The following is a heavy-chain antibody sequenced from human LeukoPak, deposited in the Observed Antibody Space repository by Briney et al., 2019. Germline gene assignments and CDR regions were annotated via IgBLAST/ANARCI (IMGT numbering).Heavy chain of an antibody. Sequence: PGGSLRLSCAASGFTFSDYSMHWVRQAPGKGLEWVAVISYDGSNKYYADSVKGRFTISRDNSKNTLYLQMNSLRAEDTAVYYCAKSSPEFDYWGQGTLVTVSS. D-gene: IGHD1-14*01. CDR3: AKSSPEFDY. J-gene: IGHJ4*02. CDR1: GFTFSDYS. CDR2: ISYDGSNK. V-gene: IGHV3-30*18.